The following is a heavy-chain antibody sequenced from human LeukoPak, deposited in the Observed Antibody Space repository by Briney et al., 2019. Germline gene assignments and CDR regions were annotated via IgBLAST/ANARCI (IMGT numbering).Heavy chain of an antibody. CDR1: RGSISSYF. V-gene: IGHV4-59*01. CDR3: ARVFPSAMVRGVDVGWFDP. D-gene: IGHD3-10*01. CDR2: IYYSGST. J-gene: IGHJ5*02. Sequence: SETLSLTCTVSRGSISSYFWSWIRQPPGKGLEWIGYIYYSGSTNYNPSLKSRVTISVDTSKNQFSLRLSSVTAADTAVYYCARVFPSAMVRGVDVGWFDPWGQGTLVTVSS.